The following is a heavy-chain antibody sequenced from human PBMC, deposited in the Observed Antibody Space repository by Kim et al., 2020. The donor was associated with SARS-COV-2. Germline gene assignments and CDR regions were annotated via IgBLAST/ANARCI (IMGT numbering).Heavy chain of an antibody. CDR3: ARGGTRTVTTAHDAFDI. Sequence: LKSRVTISVDKSKNQFSLKLSSVTAADTAVYYCARGGTRTVTTAHDAFDIWGQGTMVTVSS. D-gene: IGHD4-17*01. V-gene: IGHV4-4*02. J-gene: IGHJ3*02.